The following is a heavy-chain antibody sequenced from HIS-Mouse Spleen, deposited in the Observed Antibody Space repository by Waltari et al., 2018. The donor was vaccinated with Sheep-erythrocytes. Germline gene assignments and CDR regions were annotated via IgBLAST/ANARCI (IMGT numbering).Heavy chain of an antibody. D-gene: IGHD7-27*01. J-gene: IGHJ3*02. Sequence: QVQLVESGGGVVQPGRSLRLSCAASGFTFSSYGMHWVRQAPGKGVEGGAVISYDGSNKYYADSVKGRFTISRDNSKNTLYLQMNSLRAEDTAVYYCAKDRLNWGVGHDAFDIWGQGTMVTVSS. V-gene: IGHV3-30*18. CDR3: AKDRLNWGVGHDAFDI. CDR2: ISYDGSNK. CDR1: GFTFSSYG.